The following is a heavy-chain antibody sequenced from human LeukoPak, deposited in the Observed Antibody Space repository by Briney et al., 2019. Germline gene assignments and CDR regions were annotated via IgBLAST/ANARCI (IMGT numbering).Heavy chain of an antibody. CDR2: IYSGGTT. CDR1: GFTFSSYW. J-gene: IGHJ4*02. V-gene: IGHV3-66*01. D-gene: IGHD4-17*01. CDR3: ASKLTSGY. Sequence: GGSLRLSCAASGFTFSSYWMSWVRQAPGKGLEWVSVIYSGGTTNYADSVKGRFTVYRDNSKNTLYLQMNSLRAEDTAVYYCASKLTSGYWGQGTLVTVSS.